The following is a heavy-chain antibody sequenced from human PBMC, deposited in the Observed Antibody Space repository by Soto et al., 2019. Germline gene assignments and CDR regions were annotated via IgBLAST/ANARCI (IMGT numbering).Heavy chain of an antibody. CDR3: ARKGEHDYGDNYWYFDL. V-gene: IGHV3-11*01. CDR1: GFTFSGYW. CDR2: ISSSGSTI. Sequence: GGSLRLSCAASGFTFSGYWMTWVRQAPGKGLEWVSYISSSGSTIYYADSVKGRFTISRDNAKNSLYLQMNSLRAEDTAVYYCARKGEHDYGDNYWYFDLWGRGTLVTVSS. J-gene: IGHJ2*01. D-gene: IGHD4-17*01.